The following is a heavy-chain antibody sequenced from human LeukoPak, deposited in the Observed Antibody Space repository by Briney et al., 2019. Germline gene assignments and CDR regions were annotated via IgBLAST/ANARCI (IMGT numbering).Heavy chain of an antibody. D-gene: IGHD3-3*01. J-gene: IGHJ5*02. V-gene: IGHV1-69*13. Sequence: SVKVSCKASGGTFSSYAISWVRQAPGQGLEWMGGIIPIFGTANYAQKFQGRVTITADESTSTAYMELSSLRSEDTAVYYCARGAIFGVVIENWYDPWGQGTLVTVSS. CDR3: ARGAIFGVVIENWYDP. CDR1: GGTFSSYA. CDR2: IIPIFGTA.